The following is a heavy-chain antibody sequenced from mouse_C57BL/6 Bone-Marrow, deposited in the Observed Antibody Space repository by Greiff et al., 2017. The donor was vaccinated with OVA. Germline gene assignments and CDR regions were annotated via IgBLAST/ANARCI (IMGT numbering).Heavy chain of an antibody. V-gene: IGHV1-69*01. CDR3: ARLDWGYWYFDV. CDR2: IDPSDSYT. J-gene: IGHJ1*03. D-gene: IGHD4-1*01. Sequence: QVQLKQPGAELVMPGASVKLSCKASGYTFTSYWMHWVKQRPGQGLEWIGEIDPSDSYTNYNQKFKGKSTLTVDKSSSTAYMQLSSLTSEDSAVYYCARLDWGYWYFDVWGTGTTVTVSS. CDR1: GYTFTSYW.